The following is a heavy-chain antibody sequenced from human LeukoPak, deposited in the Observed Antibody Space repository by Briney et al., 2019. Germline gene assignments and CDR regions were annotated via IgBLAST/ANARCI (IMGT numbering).Heavy chain of an antibody. D-gene: IGHD4-17*01. CDR2: IWFDGSDK. V-gene: IGHV3-33*06. CDR3: AKGLWGTTVTPLDY. J-gene: IGHJ4*02. Sequence: PGGSLRLSCAASGFTFSTYGMHWVRQAPGKGLEWVAVIWFDGSDKYYADSVKGRFTMSRDNSKNTLYLQMNSLRAEDMALYFCAKGLWGTTVTPLDYWGQGTLVTVSS. CDR1: GFTFSTYG.